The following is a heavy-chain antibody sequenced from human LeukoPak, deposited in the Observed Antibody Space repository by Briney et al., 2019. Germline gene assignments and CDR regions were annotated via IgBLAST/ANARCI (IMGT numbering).Heavy chain of an antibody. D-gene: IGHD4-23*01. CDR2: IYYSGST. V-gene: IGHV4-59*01. J-gene: IGHJ3*02. CDR1: GGSISSYY. Sequence: SETLSLTCTVSGGSISSYYWSWIRQPPGKGLEWIGYIYYSGSTNYNPSLKSRVTISVDTSKNQFSLKLSSVTAADTAVYYCASTVVTPEDAFDIWGQGTMATVSS. CDR3: ASTVVTPEDAFDI.